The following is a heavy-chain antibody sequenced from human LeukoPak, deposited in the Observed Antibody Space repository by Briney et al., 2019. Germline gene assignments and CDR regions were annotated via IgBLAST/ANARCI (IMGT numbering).Heavy chain of an antibody. V-gene: IGHV4-34*01. CDR2: INHSETT. Sequence: PSETLSLTCAVYGDSFSGLYWTWIRQVPGKGLEWIGEINHSETTNYDPSLKSRVTISVDTSKNQFSLKLSSVTAADTAVYYCANVGPYGDYVDDAFDIWGQGTMVTVSS. CDR3: ANVGPYGDYVDDAFDI. J-gene: IGHJ3*02. D-gene: IGHD4-17*01. CDR1: GDSFSGLY.